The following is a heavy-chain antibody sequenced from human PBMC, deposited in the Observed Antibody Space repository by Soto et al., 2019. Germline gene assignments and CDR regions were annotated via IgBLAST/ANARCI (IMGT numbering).Heavy chain of an antibody. D-gene: IGHD3-10*01. CDR2: ISSSSSTI. CDR1: GFTFSSYS. Sequence: GGSLRLSCAASGFTFSSYSMNWVRQAPGKGLEWVSYISSSSSTIYYADSVKGRFTISRDNAKNSLYLQMNSLRDEDTAVYYCALAFPLWFGEQRGYGMDVWGQGTTVTVSS. CDR3: ALAFPLWFGEQRGYGMDV. J-gene: IGHJ6*02. V-gene: IGHV3-48*02.